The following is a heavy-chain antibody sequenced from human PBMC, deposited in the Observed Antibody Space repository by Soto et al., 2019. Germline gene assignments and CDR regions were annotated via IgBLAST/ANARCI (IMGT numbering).Heavy chain of an antibody. V-gene: IGHV4-34*01. CDR1: GGSFSGYY. J-gene: IGHJ5*02. CDR2: INHSGST. Sequence: SETLSLTCAVYGGSFSGYYWSWIRQPPGKGLEWIGEINHSGSTNYNPSLKSRVTISVDTSKNQFSLKLSSVTAADTAVYYCARGLGCSGGSCYSGWFDPWGQGTLVTVSS. CDR3: ARGLGCSGGSCYSGWFDP. D-gene: IGHD2-15*01.